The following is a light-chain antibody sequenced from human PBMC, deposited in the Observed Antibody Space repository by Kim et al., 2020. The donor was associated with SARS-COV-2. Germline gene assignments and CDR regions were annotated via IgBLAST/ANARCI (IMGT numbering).Light chain of an antibody. V-gene: IGKV3-15*01. Sequence: EVVMTQSPATLSVSPGERATLSCRASQSVNTNLAWYQHQPGQAPRLLIYGASTRATDIPARFSGSGSGTEFTLIISSLQSEDIAVYYCQQYDNWPPYTFGQGTKLEIK. CDR3: QQYDNWPPYT. J-gene: IGKJ2*01. CDR2: GAS. CDR1: QSVNTN.